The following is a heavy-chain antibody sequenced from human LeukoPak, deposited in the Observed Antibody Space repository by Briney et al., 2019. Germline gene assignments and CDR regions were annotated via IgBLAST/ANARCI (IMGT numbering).Heavy chain of an antibody. V-gene: IGHV1-69-2*01. D-gene: IGHD1-26*01. J-gene: IGHJ5*02. CDR1: GYTFTDYY. Sequence: ASVKISCKVAGYTFTDYYMHWVQQAPGKGLEWMGLVDPEDGETIYAEKFQGRVTITADTSTDTAYMELSSLRSEDTALYYCATDPEIVGATAAPWGQGTLVTVSS. CDR3: ATDPEIVGATAAP. CDR2: VDPEDGET.